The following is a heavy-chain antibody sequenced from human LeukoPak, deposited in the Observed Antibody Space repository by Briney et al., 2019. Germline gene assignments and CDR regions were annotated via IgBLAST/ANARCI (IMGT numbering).Heavy chain of an antibody. CDR3: AARARDYGDFDFDY. Sequence: GESLKISCKAYGYSFFSNYWIAWVRQMPGKGLEWMGILYPGDSDSRYSPSFQGQVTISADRSISTAYLHWSSLKASDTAMYYCAARARDYGDFDFDYWGQGTLVTVSS. CDR2: LYPGDSDS. D-gene: IGHD4-17*01. V-gene: IGHV5-51*01. J-gene: IGHJ4*02. CDR1: GYSFFSNYW.